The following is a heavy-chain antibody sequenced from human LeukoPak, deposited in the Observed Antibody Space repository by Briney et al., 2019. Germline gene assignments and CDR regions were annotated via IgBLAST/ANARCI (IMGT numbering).Heavy chain of an antibody. D-gene: IGHD3-3*01. V-gene: IGHV1-2*02. Sequence: ASVKVSCKASGYTFTGYYMHWVRQAPGQGLEWMGWINPNSGGTNYAKKFQGRVTITTDESTSTAYMELSSLRSEDTAVYYCASTWFWSGYYYYFDYWGQGTLVTVSS. J-gene: IGHJ4*02. CDR2: INPNSGGT. CDR3: ASTWFWSGYYYYFDY. CDR1: GYTFTGYY.